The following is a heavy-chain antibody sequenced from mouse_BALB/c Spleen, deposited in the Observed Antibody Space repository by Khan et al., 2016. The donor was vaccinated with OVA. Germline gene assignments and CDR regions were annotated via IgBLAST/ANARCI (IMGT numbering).Heavy chain of an antibody. V-gene: IGHV3-2*02. Sequence: EVQLQESGPGLVKPSQSLSLTCTVTGYSITSDYAWNWIRQFPGNKLEWMGYIHYSGSTSYIPSLKSRISITRDTSKNKFFLHLNSVTSADTATYYCARGRAYWGQGTLVTVSA. CDR1: GYSITSDYA. J-gene: IGHJ3*01. CDR3: ARGRAY. D-gene: IGHD3-3*01. CDR2: IHYSGST.